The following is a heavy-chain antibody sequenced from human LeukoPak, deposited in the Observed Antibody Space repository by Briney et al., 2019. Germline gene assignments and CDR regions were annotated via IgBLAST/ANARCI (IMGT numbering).Heavy chain of an antibody. D-gene: IGHD6-13*01. CDR2: INHSGST. J-gene: IGHJ5*02. CDR1: GGSFSGYY. CDR3: ARVLAAADLPFDP. Sequence: SETLSLTCAVYGGSFSGYYWSWIRQPPGKGLEWIGEINHSGSTNYNPSLKSRVTISVDTSKNQFSLKLSSVTAADTAVYYCARVLAAADLPFDPWGQGTLVTVSS. V-gene: IGHV4-34*01.